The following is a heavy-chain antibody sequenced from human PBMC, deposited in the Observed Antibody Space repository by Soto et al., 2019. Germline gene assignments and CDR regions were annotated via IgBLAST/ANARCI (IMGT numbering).Heavy chain of an antibody. J-gene: IGHJ5*02. CDR1: GGSMRNDDW. CDR2: ISHYGNT. CDR3: ARNGDCTSGICYVGCFDP. Sequence: QVQLQESGPGLVEPSGTLSLTCGVSGGSMRNDDWWSWVRQTPGKGLEWIGEISHYGNTNYNPSLKSRVTMSIDTSKNQFSLKVRSLTAADTAMYYCARNGDCTSGICYVGCFDPWGQGTLVSVSS. V-gene: IGHV4-4*02. D-gene: IGHD2-2*01.